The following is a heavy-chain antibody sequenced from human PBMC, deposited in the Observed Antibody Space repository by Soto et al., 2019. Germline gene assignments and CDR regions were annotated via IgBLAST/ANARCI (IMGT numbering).Heavy chain of an antibody. Sequence: QVQLQESGPGLVKPSETLSLSCTVSGGSISSYYWSWFRQSPGKRMEWIGYVHHSWGSSYNPSLQSRGAISLDTSKSQFSLKVTSVTATDTAVYYCARQGFGPLHDLVDVWGQGTTVTVSS. D-gene: IGHD3-10*01. CDR1: GGSISSYY. CDR2: VHHSWGS. V-gene: IGHV4-59*08. J-gene: IGHJ6*02. CDR3: ARQGFGPLHDLVDV.